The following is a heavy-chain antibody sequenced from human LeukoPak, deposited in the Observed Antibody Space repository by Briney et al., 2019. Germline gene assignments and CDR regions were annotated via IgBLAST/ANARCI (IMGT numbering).Heavy chain of an antibody. CDR2: IKRDGSEK. J-gene: IGHJ3*02. CDR1: GFTFSSYW. V-gene: IGHV3-7*01. CDR3: ARFGGAAFDI. Sequence: PGGSLRLSCAASGFTFSSYWMSWVRQAPGKGLEWVANIKRDGSEKYYVDSVKGRFTTSRDNAKNSLYLQMDSLRAEDTAVYYCARFGGAAFDIWGQGTMVTVSS. D-gene: IGHD3-10*01.